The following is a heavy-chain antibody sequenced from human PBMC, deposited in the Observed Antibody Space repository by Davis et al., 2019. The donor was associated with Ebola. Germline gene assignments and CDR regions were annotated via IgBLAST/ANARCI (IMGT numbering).Heavy chain of an antibody. D-gene: IGHD4-17*01. V-gene: IGHV3-66*02. Sequence: GESLKISCAASGFTVNSNYMSWVRQAPGKGLEWVSVIYSGGSTYYADSVKGRFTISRDNSKNTLYLQMNSLRAEDTAVYYCARDQDYGDYAFDYWGQGTLVTVSS. CDR3: ARDQDYGDYAFDY. J-gene: IGHJ4*02. CDR1: GFTVNSNY. CDR2: IYSGGST.